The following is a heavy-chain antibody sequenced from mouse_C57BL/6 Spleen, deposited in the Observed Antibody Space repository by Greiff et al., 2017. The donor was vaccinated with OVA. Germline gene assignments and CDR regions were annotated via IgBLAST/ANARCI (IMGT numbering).Heavy chain of an antibody. CDR1: GYTFTDYY. V-gene: IGHV1-26*01. CDR3: AREAYYSKSFAY. Sequence: VQLQQSGPELVKPGASVKISCKASGYTFTDYYMNWVKQSHGKSLEWIGDINPNNGGTSYNQKFKGKATLTVDKSSSTAYMELRSLTSEDSAVYYCAREAYYSKSFAYWGQGTLVTVSA. CDR2: INPNNGGT. D-gene: IGHD2-5*01. J-gene: IGHJ3*01.